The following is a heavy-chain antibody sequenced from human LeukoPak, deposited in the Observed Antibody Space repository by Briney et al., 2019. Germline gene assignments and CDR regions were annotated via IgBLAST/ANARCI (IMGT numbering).Heavy chain of an antibody. CDR1: GGSISSYY. CDR2: IYYSGST. J-gene: IGHJ6*02. Sequence: SETLSLTCTVSGGSISSYYWSCIRQPPGKGLEWIGYIYYSGSTNYNPSFKSRVTISVDTSKNQFSLKLSSVTAADTAVYYCARGQDSSSWYYYYGMDVWGQGTTVTVSS. CDR3: ARGQDSSSWYYYYGMDV. V-gene: IGHV4-59*01. D-gene: IGHD6-13*01.